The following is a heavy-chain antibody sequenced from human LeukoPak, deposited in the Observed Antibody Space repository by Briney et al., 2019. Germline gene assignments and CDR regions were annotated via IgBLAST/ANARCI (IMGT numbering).Heavy chain of an antibody. CDR1: GGSFSGYY. CDR2: INHSGST. D-gene: IGHD6-19*01. V-gene: IGHV4-34*01. J-gene: IGHJ4*02. CDR3: ARGAMYSSKLDY. Sequence: SETLSLTCAVYGGSFSGYYWSWIRQPPGKGLEWIGEINHSGSTNYNPSLKSRVTISVDTSKNQFSLKLSSVTAADTAVYHCARGAMYSSKLDYWGQGTLVTVSS.